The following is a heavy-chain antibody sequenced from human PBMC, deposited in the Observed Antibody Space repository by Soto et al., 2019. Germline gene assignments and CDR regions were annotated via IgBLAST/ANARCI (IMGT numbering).Heavy chain of an antibody. CDR3: ARSPNIHSQTWFDP. J-gene: IGHJ5*02. CDR2: IYHTGTT. V-gene: IGHV4-4*02. Sequence: QVQLQESGPGLVKPSGTLSLTCGVSGGSISPINWWSWVRQTPGKGLEWIGEIYHTGTTDYNPTLKSRVTISIDKSKSRFFLNLPSVPAADPALYFCARSPNIHSQTWFDPWGPGTGVTVSS. CDR1: GGSISPINW. D-gene: IGHD2-15*01.